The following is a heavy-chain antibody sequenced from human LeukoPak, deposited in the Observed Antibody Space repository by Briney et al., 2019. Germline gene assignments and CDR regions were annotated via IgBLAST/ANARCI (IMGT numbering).Heavy chain of an antibody. CDR1: GYTFTSYA. Sequence: ASVKVSCKASGYTFTSYAMHWVRQAPGQRLEWMGWINAGNGNTKYLQKFQGRVTITRDTSASTAYMELSSLRSEDTAVYYCARGKFIVVVPAADDNFDYWGQGTLVTVSS. CDR3: ARGKFIVVVPAADDNFDY. CDR2: INAGNGNT. D-gene: IGHD2-2*01. V-gene: IGHV1-3*01. J-gene: IGHJ4*02.